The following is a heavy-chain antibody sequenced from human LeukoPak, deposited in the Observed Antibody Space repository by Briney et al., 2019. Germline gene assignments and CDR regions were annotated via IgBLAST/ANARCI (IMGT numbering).Heavy chain of an antibody. J-gene: IGHJ5*02. CDR1: GFTFSSYW. Sequence: GGSLRLSCAASGFTFSSYWMHWVRQAPGKGLGCVSRINSDGSRASYADSVKGRFSISRDNAKKTLSLQMNSLRAEDTAAYYSARDPVARGYIALAILKPGRKDNWFDPWGQGTLVTVSS. D-gene: IGHD2-15*01. CDR2: INSDGSRA. CDR3: ARDPVARGYIALAILKPGRKDNWFDP. V-gene: IGHV3-74*01.